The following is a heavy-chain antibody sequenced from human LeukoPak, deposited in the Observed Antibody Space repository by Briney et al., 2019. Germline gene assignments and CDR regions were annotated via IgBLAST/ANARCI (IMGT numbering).Heavy chain of an antibody. J-gene: IGHJ4*02. CDR2: IKYDGSGT. Sequence: QPGGSVRLSCEASGFDFSNYYMSWVRQTPGKGLEWLANIKYDGSGTYYVDSVKGRFTISRDNAENSLYLQMNSLRAEDTAVYYCTRDEGATVATYRFDFWGQGTLVTVSS. D-gene: IGHD4-23*01. CDR1: GFDFSNYY. CDR3: TRDEGATVATYRFDF. V-gene: IGHV3-7*01.